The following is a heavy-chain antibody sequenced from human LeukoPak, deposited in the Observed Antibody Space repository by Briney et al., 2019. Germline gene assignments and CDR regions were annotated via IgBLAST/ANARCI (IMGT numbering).Heavy chain of an antibody. D-gene: IGHD3-22*01. CDR2: IYYSGST. Sequence: SETLSLTCTVSGGSISSSSYYWGWIRQPPGKGLEWIGSIYYSGSTYYNPSLESRVTISVDTSKNQFSLKLSSVTAADTAVYYCARGYYYDSSGYYSDAFDIWGQGTLVTVSS. J-gene: IGHJ4*02. CDR3: ARGYYYDSSGYYSDAFDI. V-gene: IGHV4-39*07. CDR1: GGSISSSSYY.